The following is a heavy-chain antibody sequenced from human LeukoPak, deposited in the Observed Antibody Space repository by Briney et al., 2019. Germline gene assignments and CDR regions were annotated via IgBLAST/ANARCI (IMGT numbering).Heavy chain of an antibody. V-gene: IGHV1-8*01. Sequence: GASVKVSCKASGYTFTSYDINWVRQATGQGLEWMGWMNPNSGNTGYAQKFQGRVTMTRNTSISTAYMELSGLRSEDTAVYYCARFRGNIAAAGDYWGQGTLVTVSS. CDR2: MNPNSGNT. D-gene: IGHD6-13*01. J-gene: IGHJ4*02. CDR1: GYTFTSYD. CDR3: ARFRGNIAAAGDY.